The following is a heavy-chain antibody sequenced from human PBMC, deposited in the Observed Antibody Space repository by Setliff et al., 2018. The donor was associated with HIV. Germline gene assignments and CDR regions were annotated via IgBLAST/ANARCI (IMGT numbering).Heavy chain of an antibody. CDR3: ARYASYTSDWREAFGI. J-gene: IGHJ3*02. CDR2: ISDYTGNT. CDR1: GYTFSSHG. D-gene: IGHD6-19*01. Sequence: ASVKVSCKASGYTFSSHGITWVRQVPGQGLEWMGWISDYTGNTNYAQKFQARVTMTIDSSTTTAYMELRSLRADDTALYYCARYASYTSDWREAFGIWGQGTMVTVSS. V-gene: IGHV1-18*01.